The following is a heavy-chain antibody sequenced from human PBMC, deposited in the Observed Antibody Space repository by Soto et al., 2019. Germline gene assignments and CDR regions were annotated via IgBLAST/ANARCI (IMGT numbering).Heavy chain of an antibody. Sequence: ASAKVSCKASGYIFTGNYMHWVRQAPGQGLEYMGWINPNNGATNYAQNFQGRVTMTWDTSISTAYMEVRRLRSDDTAVYYCAPHYPDSSGYFDHWGQGTLVTVSS. V-gene: IGHV1-2*02. CDR1: GYIFTGNY. CDR2: INPNNGAT. J-gene: IGHJ4*02. D-gene: IGHD3-22*01. CDR3: APHYPDSSGYFDH.